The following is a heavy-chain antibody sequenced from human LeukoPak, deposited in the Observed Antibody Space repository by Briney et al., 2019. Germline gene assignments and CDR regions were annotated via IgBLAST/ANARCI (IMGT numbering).Heavy chain of an antibody. Sequence: ASVKVSCKASGYTFTSYDINWVRQATGQGLEWMGWMNPNSGNTGYAQKFQGRVTMTRNTSISTAYMELSSLRSEDTAVYYCARDWSGYYYFDYWGQGTLVTVSS. D-gene: IGHD3-3*01. V-gene: IGHV1-8*01. CDR3: ARDWSGYYYFDY. CDR1: GYTFTSYD. CDR2: MNPNSGNT. J-gene: IGHJ4*02.